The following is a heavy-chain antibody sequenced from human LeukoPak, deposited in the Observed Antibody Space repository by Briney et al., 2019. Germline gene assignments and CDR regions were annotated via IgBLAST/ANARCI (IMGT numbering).Heavy chain of an antibody. V-gene: IGHV4-59*01. CDR2: FHNSGTS. D-gene: IGHD3-16*01. CDR1: DDSISDYY. J-gene: IGHJ4*02. Sequence: SETLSLTCTVSDDSISDYYRGWIRQPPGKRLEWIGYFHNSGTSTYNPSLKSRVTISADTSKNQFPLKLNSLTTADTAVYYCTRGAGWLIDYWGQGILVTVSS. CDR3: TRGAGWLIDY.